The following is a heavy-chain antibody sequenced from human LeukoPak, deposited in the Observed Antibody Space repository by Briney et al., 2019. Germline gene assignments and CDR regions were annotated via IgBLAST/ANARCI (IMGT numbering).Heavy chain of an antibody. CDR3: EVCLSKKNYYYYYMDV. J-gene: IGHJ6*03. D-gene: IGHD5/OR15-5a*01. CDR2: IKQDGSGK. CDR1: GFTFSSYW. V-gene: IGHV3-7*01. Sequence: GGSLRLSCAASGFTFSSYWMSWVRQAPGKGLEWVANIKQDGSGKYYVDSVKGRFTISRDNAKNSLYLQMNSLRAEDTAVYYCEVCLSKKNYYYYYMDVWGKGTTVTVSS.